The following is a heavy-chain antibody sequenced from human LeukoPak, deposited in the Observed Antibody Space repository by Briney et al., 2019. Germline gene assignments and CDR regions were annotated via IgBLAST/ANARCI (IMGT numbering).Heavy chain of an antibody. D-gene: IGHD3-10*01. V-gene: IGHV1-69*13. CDR2: IIPIFGTA. Sequence: SVKVSCKASGGTFSSYAISWVRQAPGQGLEWMGGIIPIFGTANYAQKFQGRVTITADESTSTAYMELSSLRSEDTAVYYCARSMVRGRVVGGDFDYWGQGTLVTVSS. CDR1: GGTFSSYA. CDR3: ARSMVRGRVVGGDFDY. J-gene: IGHJ4*02.